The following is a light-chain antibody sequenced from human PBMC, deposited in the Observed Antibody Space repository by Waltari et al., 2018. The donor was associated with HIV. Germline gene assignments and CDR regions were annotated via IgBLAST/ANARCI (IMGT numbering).Light chain of an antibody. CDR1: NIGDKH. CDR2: DDK. Sequence: YVLTQPPSVSVAPGKTATITCGGNNIGDKHVHWYQQTSGQAPVLVIYDDKLRPSGIPARISGSNSGGTATLTISGVEVGDEAEYYCQVFENSRYQAFGTGTKVTVL. J-gene: IGLJ1*01. CDR3: QVFENSRYQA. V-gene: IGLV3-21*01.